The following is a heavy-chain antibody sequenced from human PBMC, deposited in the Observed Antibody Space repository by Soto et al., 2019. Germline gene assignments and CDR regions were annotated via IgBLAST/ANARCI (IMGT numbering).Heavy chain of an antibody. CDR3: ARLPRYYYDSSGYYSWFDP. CDR1: GGTFSSYA. CDR2: IIPIFGTA. V-gene: IGHV1-69*13. D-gene: IGHD3-22*01. Sequence: ASVKVSCKASGGTFSSYAISWVRQAPGQGLEWMGGIIPIFGTANYAQKFQGRVTITADESTSTAYMELSSLRSEDTAVYYCARLPRYYYDSSGYYSWFDPWGQGTLVTVSS. J-gene: IGHJ5*02.